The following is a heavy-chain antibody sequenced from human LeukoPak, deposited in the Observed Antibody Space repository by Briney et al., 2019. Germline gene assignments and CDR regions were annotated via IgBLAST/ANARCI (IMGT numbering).Heavy chain of an antibody. Sequence: SETLSLTCTVSGGSISFYYWSWIRQPPGKGLEWIGYIHYSGSSYYNPSLQSRVTISLDTSKNQFSLNMSSVTAADTAVYYCARQWLYSSLDYWGQGTLVTVSS. J-gene: IGHJ4*02. CDR1: GGSISFYY. V-gene: IGHV4-59*01. D-gene: IGHD2-15*01. CDR3: ARQWLYSSLDY. CDR2: IHYSGSS.